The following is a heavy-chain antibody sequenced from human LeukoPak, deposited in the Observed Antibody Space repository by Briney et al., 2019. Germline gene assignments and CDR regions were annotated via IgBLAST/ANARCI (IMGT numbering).Heavy chain of an antibody. CDR1: GFTFSSYG. Sequence: PGRSLRLSCAASGFTFSSYGMHWVRQAPGKGLEWVAVIPYDGSNKYYADSVKGRFTISRDNSKNTLYLQMNSLRAEDTAVYYCAKDRASGDYGYWGQGTLVTVSS. J-gene: IGHJ4*02. CDR3: AKDRASGDYGY. D-gene: IGHD4-17*01. CDR2: IPYDGSNK. V-gene: IGHV3-30*18.